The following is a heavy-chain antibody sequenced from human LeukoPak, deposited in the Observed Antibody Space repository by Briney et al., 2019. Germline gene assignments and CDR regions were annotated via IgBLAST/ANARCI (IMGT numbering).Heavy chain of an antibody. CDR2: IYYSGST. CDR3: ARVSAARLDY. V-gene: IGHV4-59*01. D-gene: IGHD6-6*01. J-gene: IGHJ4*02. CDR1: GGSISSYY. Sequence: SETLSLTCTVSGGSISSYYWSWIRQPPGKGLEWIGCIYYSGSTNYNPSLKSRVTISVDTSKNQFSLKLSSVTAADTAVYYCARVSAARLDYWGQGTLVTVSS.